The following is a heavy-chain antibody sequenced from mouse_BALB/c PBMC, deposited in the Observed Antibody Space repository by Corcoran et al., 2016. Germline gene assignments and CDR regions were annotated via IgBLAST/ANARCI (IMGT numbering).Heavy chain of an antibody. Sequence: EVQLQQSGPELVKPGASVKMSCKASGYTFTDYYMKWVKQSHGKNLEWIGDVDPNNGGTSYSQNFKGKATLTVDKSSSTAYMQLNSLTSEDSAVYFCARERYWYFDVWGAGTTVTVSS. V-gene: IGHV1-26*01. CDR1: GYTFTDYY. CDR3: ARERYWYFDV. CDR2: VDPNNGGT. J-gene: IGHJ1*01.